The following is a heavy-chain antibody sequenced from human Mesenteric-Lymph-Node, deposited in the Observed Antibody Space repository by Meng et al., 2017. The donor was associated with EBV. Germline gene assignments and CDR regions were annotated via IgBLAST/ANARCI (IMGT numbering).Heavy chain of an antibody. CDR3: ARRREYSSGWPIDY. CDR1: VDSLTSTTW. Sequence: QVQSHESGRRRGIRLGTVSLTCTVPVDSLTSTTWWSWVRQPPGKGLEWIGEIFHSGITNNNPSLKSRITLSVDKSKNLFSLNLSSVTAADTAVYFCARRREYSSGWPIDYWGQGTLVTVSS. V-gene: IGHV4-4*01. J-gene: IGHJ4*02. CDR2: IFHSGIT. D-gene: IGHD6-19*01.